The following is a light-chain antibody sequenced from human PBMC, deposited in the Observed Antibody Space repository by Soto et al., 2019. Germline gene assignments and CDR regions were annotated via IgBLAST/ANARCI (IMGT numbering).Light chain of an antibody. J-gene: IGLJ1*01. Sequence: QSALTQPASVSGSPGQSITISCTGTSSDVGDYDYVSWYQQHPGKAPKLMIHAVTNRPSGVSNRFSGSKSGNTASLTISSLQAEDEADYYCCSYTGASTYVFGTGTKLTVL. CDR2: AVT. V-gene: IGLV2-14*01. CDR1: SSDVGDYDY. CDR3: CSYTGASTYV.